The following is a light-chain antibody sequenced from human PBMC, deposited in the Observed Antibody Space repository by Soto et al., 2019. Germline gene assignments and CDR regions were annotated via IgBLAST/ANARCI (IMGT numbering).Light chain of an antibody. CDR2: SNN. CDR3: AAWDDSLNGVV. V-gene: IGLV1-44*01. CDR1: SSNIGSNT. J-gene: IGLJ2*01. Sequence: QSVLTQAPSASGTPGQRVTISCSGSSSNIGSNTVNWYQQVPGTAPKLLIYSNNQRPSGVPDRFSGSKSGTSVSLAISGLQSEDEADYYCAAWDDSLNGVVFGGGTKVTVL.